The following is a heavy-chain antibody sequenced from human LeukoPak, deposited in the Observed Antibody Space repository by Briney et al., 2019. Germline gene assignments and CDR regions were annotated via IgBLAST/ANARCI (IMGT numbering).Heavy chain of an antibody. CDR1: GFTVSSNY. CDR3: ARAYYDILTGYDYFDY. D-gene: IGHD3-9*01. CDR2: IYSGGST. J-gene: IGHJ4*02. V-gene: IGHV3-66*01. Sequence: PGGSLRLSCAASGFTVSSNYMSWVRQAPGKGLEWVSVIYSGGSTYYAASVKGRFTISRDNSKNALYLQMNSLRAEDTAVYYCARAYYDILTGYDYFDYWGQGTLVTVSS.